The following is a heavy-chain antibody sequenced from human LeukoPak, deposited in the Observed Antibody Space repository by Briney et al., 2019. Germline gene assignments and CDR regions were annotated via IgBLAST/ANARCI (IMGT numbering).Heavy chain of an antibody. CDR3: AKRDYYDSSGYSPLFDN. CDR1: IFRFSNCP. CDR2: LSGNGERT. J-gene: IGHJ4*02. D-gene: IGHD3-22*01. V-gene: IGHV3-23*01. Sequence: PGGSLTLLFTPCIFRFSNCPKLGVRQAPGKGLEWVSGLSGNGERTHYADSVKARFTISRDNSKNTLYLQMNSLRAEDTALYFCAKRDYYDSSGYSPLFDNWGQGILVTVSS.